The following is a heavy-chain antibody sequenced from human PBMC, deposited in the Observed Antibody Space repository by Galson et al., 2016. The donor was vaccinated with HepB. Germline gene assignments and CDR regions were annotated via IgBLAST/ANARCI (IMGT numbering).Heavy chain of an antibody. CDR3: ARDSFCSGDSCIYYYYYYMDV. CDR1: GGTFSNYA. Sequence: SVKVSCKASGGTFSNYAISWVRQAPGQGLEWMGGIIPLFGTTNYAQKFQGRVTVTADESTSTAHLELSSLRSEDTAVYYCARDSFCSGDSCIYYYYYYMDVWGKGTTVTVSS. J-gene: IGHJ6*03. CDR2: IIPLFGTT. D-gene: IGHD2-15*01. V-gene: IGHV1-69*13.